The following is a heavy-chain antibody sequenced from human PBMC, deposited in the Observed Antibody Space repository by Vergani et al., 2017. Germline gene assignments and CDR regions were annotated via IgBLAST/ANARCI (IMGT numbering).Heavy chain of an antibody. CDR1: GGSFSGYY. V-gene: IGHV4-34*01. CDR3: ASSWPRLPVDY. CDR2: INHSGST. J-gene: IGHJ4*02. Sequence: QVQLQQWGAGLLKPSETLSLTCAVYGGSFSGYYWSWIRQPPGKGLEWIGEINHSGSTNYNPSLKSRVTISVDTSKNQFSLKLSSVTAADTVVYYCASSWPRLPVDYWGQGTLVTVSS. D-gene: IGHD5-12*01.